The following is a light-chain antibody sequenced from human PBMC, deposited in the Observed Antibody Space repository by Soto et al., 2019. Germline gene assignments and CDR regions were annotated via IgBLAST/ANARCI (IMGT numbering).Light chain of an antibody. CDR2: ASS. V-gene: IGKV3-20*01. CDR3: QQYGSSGT. Sequence: VLTQSPGTLSLSPGARATLSCKTSQSRGSNFLAWYQHKPGQAPRLLIYASSNRATGIPDRFSGSASGTDFTLTINRLEPEDFAVDDCQQYGSSGTFGQGTKVDIK. J-gene: IGKJ1*01. CDR1: QSRGSNF.